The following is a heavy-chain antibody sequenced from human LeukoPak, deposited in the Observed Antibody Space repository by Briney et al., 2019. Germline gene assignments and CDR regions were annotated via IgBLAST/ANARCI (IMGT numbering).Heavy chain of an antibody. CDR1: GYSFTSYW. J-gene: IGHJ5*02. CDR2: IYPGDSDT. V-gene: IGHV5-51*01. CDR3: ARSGGEYSSSWYNWFDP. D-gene: IGHD6-13*01. Sequence: GESLKISCKGSGYSFTSYWIGWVRQMPGKGPEWMGIIYPGDSDTRYSPSFQGQVTISADKSISTAYLQWSSLKASDTAMYYCARSGGEYSSSWYNWFDPWGQGTLVTVSS.